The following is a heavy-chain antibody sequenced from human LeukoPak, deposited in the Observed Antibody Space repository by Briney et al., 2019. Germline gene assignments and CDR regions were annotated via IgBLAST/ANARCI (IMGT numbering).Heavy chain of an antibody. CDR3: ARGSGEYYDSSGVDY. Sequence: GGSLRLSCASSGFTFSSYTMNWVRHAPGKGLEWVSSISSSSSYIYYADSVKGRFTISRDNAKNSLYLQMTSLRAADTAVYYCARGSGEYYDSSGVDYWGQGTLVTVSS. V-gene: IGHV3-21*01. CDR2: ISSSSSYI. CDR1: GFTFSSYT. D-gene: IGHD3-22*01. J-gene: IGHJ4*02.